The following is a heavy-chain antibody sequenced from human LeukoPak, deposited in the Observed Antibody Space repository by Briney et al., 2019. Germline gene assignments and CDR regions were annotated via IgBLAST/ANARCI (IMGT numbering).Heavy chain of an antibody. CDR2: INPNSGGT. CDR1: GHTSTGYY. Sequence: ASVKVSCKASGHTSTGYYMHWVRQAPGQGLEWMGRINPNSGGTNYAQKFQGRVTMTRDTSISTAYMELSRLRSDDTAVYYCARARFGELYIDYWGQGTLVTVSS. V-gene: IGHV1-2*06. J-gene: IGHJ4*02. CDR3: ARARFGELYIDY. D-gene: IGHD3-10*01.